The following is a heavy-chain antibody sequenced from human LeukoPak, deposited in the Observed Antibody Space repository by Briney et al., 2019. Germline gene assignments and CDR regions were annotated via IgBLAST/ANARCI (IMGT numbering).Heavy chain of an antibody. V-gene: IGHV5-51*01. CDR3: AREFGSGSYYNLGY. CDR1: GHSFSSYW. J-gene: IGHJ4*02. D-gene: IGHD3-10*01. CDR2: IFPGDSDP. Sequence: GESLQISCKGSGHSFSSYWIAWVRQMPGKGLEWMGIIFPGDSDPRYSPSFQGQVTISADKSISTAYLQWSSLKASDTAMYYCAREFGSGSYYNLGYWGQGTLVTVSS.